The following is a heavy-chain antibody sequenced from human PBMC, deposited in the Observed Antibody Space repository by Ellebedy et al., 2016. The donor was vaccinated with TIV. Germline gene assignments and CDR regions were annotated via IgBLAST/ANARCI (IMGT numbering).Heavy chain of an antibody. J-gene: IGHJ4*02. V-gene: IGHV3-72*01. D-gene: IGHD3-22*01. CDR3: AASSVGNIFDQ. Sequence: PGGSLRLSCAASGFPFSGYHMDWVRQAPGKGLEWVGRIRNKVRRYTTEYAASVKGRFTVSRDDSKSSLYLQMNSLKIEDTAVYYCAASSVGNIFDQWGQGILVTVSS. CDR2: IRNKVRRYTT. CDR1: GFPFSGYH.